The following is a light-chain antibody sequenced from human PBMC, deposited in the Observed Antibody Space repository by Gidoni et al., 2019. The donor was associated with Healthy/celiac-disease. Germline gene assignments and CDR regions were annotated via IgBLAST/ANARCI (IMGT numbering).Light chain of an antibody. V-gene: IGKV1-39*01. CDR3: QQSYSTPWT. J-gene: IGKJ1*01. CDR1: QSISSY. CDR2: AAS. Sequence: IQMTQSPSALSASVGDRVTITCRASQSISSYLNWYQQKPGKAPKLLIYAASSLQSGVPSRFSGSGSGTDFTLTISRLQPEDLATYYCQQSYSTPWTCGQGTKVEIK.